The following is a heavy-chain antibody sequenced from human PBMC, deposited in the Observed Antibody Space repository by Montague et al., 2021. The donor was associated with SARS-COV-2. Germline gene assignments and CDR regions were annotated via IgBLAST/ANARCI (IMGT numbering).Heavy chain of an antibody. CDR1: GGSIRGDDW. Sequence: SETLSLTCAVSGGSIRGDDWWSSVLHPPGKRLAWAVDIFHSGSTNYNPSLTSRVTMSVDKSENQFSLKLNSLTAAATAVYYCARTGSLRGSSWLSKYWYFDRGGRGSLVTVSS. CDR2: IFHSGST. D-gene: IGHD6-13*01. V-gene: IGHV4-4*02. CDR3: ARTGSLRGSSWLSKYWYFDR. J-gene: IGHJ2*01.